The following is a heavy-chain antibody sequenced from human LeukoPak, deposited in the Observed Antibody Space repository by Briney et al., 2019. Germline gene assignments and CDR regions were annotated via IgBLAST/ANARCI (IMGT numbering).Heavy chain of an antibody. CDR3: ARGTLYSGWSYYFDY. J-gene: IGHJ4*02. CDR2: IYHSGST. CDR1: GSSISSTHY. Sequence: SETLSLTCTVSGSSISSTHYWGWIRQPPGKGLEWIGSIYHSGSTYYNPSLKSRVTISVDMSKNHFSLRLSSVTAADTAMYYCARGTLYSGWSYYFDYWGQGSQVTVSS. D-gene: IGHD6-19*01. V-gene: IGHV4-38-2*02.